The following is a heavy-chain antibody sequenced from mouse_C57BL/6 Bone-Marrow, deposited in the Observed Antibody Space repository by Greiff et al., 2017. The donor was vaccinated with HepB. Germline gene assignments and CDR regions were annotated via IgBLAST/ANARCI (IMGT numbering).Heavy chain of an antibody. CDR1: GYSFTGYY. CDR2: IYPYNGVS. J-gene: IGHJ3*01. V-gene: IGHV1-31*01. Sequence: VQLQQSGPELVKPGASVKISCKASGYSFTGYYMHWVKPSHGNILDWIGYIYPYNGVSSSNQKFKGKATLTVDKSSSSAYMELRSLTSEDSAVYYCASPDYYGVAAWFAYWGQGTLDTVSA. CDR3: ASPDYYGVAAWFAY. D-gene: IGHD1-1*01.